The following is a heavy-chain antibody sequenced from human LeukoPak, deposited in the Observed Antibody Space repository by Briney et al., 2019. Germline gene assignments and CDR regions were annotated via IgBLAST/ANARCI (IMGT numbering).Heavy chain of an antibody. J-gene: IGHJ6*03. CDR1: GGTFSSYA. CDR3: ARGPGSGSYLGHSYYYYYYMDV. V-gene: IGHV1-69*13. Sequence: ASVKVSRKASGGTFSSYAISWVRQAPGQGLEWMGGIIPIFGTANYAQKFQGRVTITADESTSTAYMELSSLRSEDTAVYYCARGPGSGSYLGHSYYYYYYMDVWGKGTTVTISS. D-gene: IGHD3-10*01. CDR2: IIPIFGTA.